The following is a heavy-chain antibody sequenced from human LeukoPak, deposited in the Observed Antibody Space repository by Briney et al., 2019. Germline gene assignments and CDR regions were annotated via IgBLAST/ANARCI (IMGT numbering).Heavy chain of an antibody. CDR1: GGSIISYF. CDR2: INYGSTT. Sequence: PSEALSLTCTVSGGSIISYFWSCIRQPPGKGREWGGYINYGSTTNYPPSLKGRVTISVDTSKNPFSLKLSSVTAADTAVYYCARDKRSIADGFDPWGQGTLVTVSS. V-gene: IGHV4-59*12. J-gene: IGHJ5*02. D-gene: IGHD6-6*01. CDR3: ARDKRSIADGFDP.